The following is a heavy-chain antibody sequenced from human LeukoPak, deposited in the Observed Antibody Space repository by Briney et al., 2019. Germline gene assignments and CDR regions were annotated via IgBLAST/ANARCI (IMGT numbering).Heavy chain of an antibody. V-gene: IGHV7-4-1*02. CDR2: INTNTGNP. CDR3: ASGYGRQYCGSTSCYRLPLGY. D-gene: IGHD2-2*01. CDR1: GCTFTSYG. J-gene: IGHJ4*02. Sequence: GASVTVSCKASGCTFTSYGISWVRQAPGQGLEWMGWINTNTGNPTYAHGFTGRFVFSLDTSVSTAYLQISSLKAEDTAVYYCASGYGRQYCGSTSCYRLPLGYWGQGTLVTVSS.